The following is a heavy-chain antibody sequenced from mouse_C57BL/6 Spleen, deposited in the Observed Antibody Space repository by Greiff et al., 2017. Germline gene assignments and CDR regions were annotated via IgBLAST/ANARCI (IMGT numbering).Heavy chain of an antibody. CDR3: ARGGDGYYFAY. V-gene: IGHV1-81*01. CDR1: GYTFTSYG. J-gene: IGHJ3*01. Sequence: QVHVKQSGAELARPGASVKLSCKASGYTFTSYGISWVKQRTGQGLEWIGEIYPRSGNTYYNEKFKGKATLTADKSSSTAYMELRSLTSEDSAVYFCARGGDGYYFAYWGQGTLVTVSA. D-gene: IGHD2-3*01. CDR2: IYPRSGNT.